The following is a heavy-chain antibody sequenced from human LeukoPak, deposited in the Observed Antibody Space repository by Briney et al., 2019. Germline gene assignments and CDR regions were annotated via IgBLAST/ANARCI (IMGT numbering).Heavy chain of an antibody. CDR2: IYSGGST. D-gene: IGHD3-22*01. J-gene: IGHJ4*02. CDR1: GFTVSSNY. V-gene: IGHV3-53*01. CDR3: ARSLPDSSGYYYADY. Sequence: GGSLRLSCAASGFTVSSNYMSWVRQAPGKGLEWVSVIYSGGSTYYADSVKGRFTISRDNSKNTLYLQMNSLRAEDTAVYYCARSLPDSSGYYYADYWGQGTLVTVSS.